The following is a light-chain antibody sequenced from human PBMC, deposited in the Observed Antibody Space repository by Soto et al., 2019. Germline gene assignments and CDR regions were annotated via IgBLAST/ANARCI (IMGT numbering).Light chain of an antibody. Sequence: QSALTQPASVSGSPGQSITISCTGTSSDVGGYNYVSWYQKHPGKAPKLMIYEVTNRPSGVSDRFSASKSGNTASLTISGLQAEDEADYYCSSYTSSSTVVFGGGTKLTVL. J-gene: IGLJ2*01. CDR3: SSYTSSSTVV. V-gene: IGLV2-14*01. CDR1: SSDVGGYNY. CDR2: EVT.